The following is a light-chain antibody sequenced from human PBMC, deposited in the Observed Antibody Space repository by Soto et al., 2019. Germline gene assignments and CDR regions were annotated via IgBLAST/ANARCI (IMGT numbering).Light chain of an antibody. V-gene: IGKV1-39*01. Sequence: DIQMTQSPSSLSASVGDRVTITCRASQSISTYLNWFQQKPGRAPKLLIYLTSTLQSGVPSRFSGSGSGTDFTLTISSLQPEDFAPYYCQQSSTTPWTFGQGTKVDVK. CDR2: LTS. CDR1: QSISTY. CDR3: QQSSTTPWT. J-gene: IGKJ1*01.